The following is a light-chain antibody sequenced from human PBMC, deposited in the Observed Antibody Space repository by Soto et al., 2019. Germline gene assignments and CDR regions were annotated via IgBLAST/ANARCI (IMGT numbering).Light chain of an antibody. CDR3: QQYGSSPLT. CDR2: DTS. CDR1: QSVSSSY. J-gene: IGKJ3*01. V-gene: IGKV3-20*01. Sequence: EIVLTQSPGTLSLSPGERATLSCRASQSVSSSYLAWYQQKPGQAPRLLIYDTSSRATGIPDRFSGSGSGTDFTLTISRLEPVDFAVYYCQQYGSSPLTFGPGTKVDIK.